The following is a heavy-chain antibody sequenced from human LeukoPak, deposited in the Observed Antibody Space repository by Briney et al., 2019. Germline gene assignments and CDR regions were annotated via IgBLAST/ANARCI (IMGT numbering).Heavy chain of an antibody. CDR3: ARVYPYSSSWYPNYYYYYYMDV. V-gene: IGHV4-39*07. Sequence: SETLSLTCTVSGGSISSSSYYWGWLRQPPGKGLEWIGSIYYSGSTYYNPSLKSRVTISVDTSKNQFSLKLSSVTAADTAVYYCARVYPYSSSWYPNYYYYYYMDVWGKGTTVTVSS. CDR2: IYYSGST. CDR1: GGSISSSSYY. J-gene: IGHJ6*03. D-gene: IGHD6-13*01.